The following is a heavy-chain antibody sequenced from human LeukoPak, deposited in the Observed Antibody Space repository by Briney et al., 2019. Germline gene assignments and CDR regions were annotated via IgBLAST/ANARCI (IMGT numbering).Heavy chain of an antibody. CDR1: GIIFSNYA. CDR3: ARGRQGAKTRYFDL. CDR2: ISSDGGST. D-gene: IGHD1-26*01. Sequence: TGGSLRLSCAASGIIFSNYAMHWVRQGPGKGLECISTISSDGGSTYYANSVKGRFTISRDNSKNTLYLQMGSLRAEDMAVYYCARGRQGAKTRYFDLCGRGTRVTVSS. V-gene: IGHV3-64*01. J-gene: IGHJ2*01.